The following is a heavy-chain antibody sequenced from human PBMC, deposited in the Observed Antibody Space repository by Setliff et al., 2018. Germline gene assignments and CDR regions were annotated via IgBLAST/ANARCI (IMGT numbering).Heavy chain of an antibody. V-gene: IGHV3-33*08. CDR3: ARTCSGSTCPAGLDY. CDR1: GFTFSTYR. CDR2: IWHDGGEK. J-gene: IGHJ4*02. D-gene: IGHD6-19*01. Sequence: LRLSCAASGFTFSTYRFHWVRQAPGKGLEWVAVIWHDGGEKYYADSVKGRFTISRDNSKNTLYLQMNSLSAEDTAVYYCARTCSGSTCPAGLDYWGQGIPVTVSS.